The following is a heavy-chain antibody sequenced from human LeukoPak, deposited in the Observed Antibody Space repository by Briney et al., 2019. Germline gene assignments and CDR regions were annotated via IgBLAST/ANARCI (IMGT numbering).Heavy chain of an antibody. J-gene: IGHJ4*02. V-gene: IGHV3-21*01. CDR3: ARERKPGIAAAGEDY. CDR2: ISSSSSYI. D-gene: IGHD6-13*01. CDR1: GFTFSSYS. Sequence: PGGSLRLSCAASGFTFSSYSMNWVRQAPGKGLEWVSSISSSSSYIYYADSVKGRFTISRDNAKNSLYLQMNSLRAEDTAVYYCARERKPGIAAAGEDYWGQGTLVTVSS.